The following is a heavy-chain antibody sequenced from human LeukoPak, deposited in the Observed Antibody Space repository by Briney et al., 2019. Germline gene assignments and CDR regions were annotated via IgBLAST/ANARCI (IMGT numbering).Heavy chain of an antibody. CDR1: GGSFSGYY. Sequence: PSETLSLTCAVYGGSFSGYYWSWIRQPPGKGLEWIGEIIHSGSPNYNPSLKSRVTMSIDTSKNQFSLNLSSVAAADTALYYCARRHYEILSGYPSWGQGILVTVSS. CDR2: IIHSGSP. D-gene: IGHD3-9*01. J-gene: IGHJ4*02. V-gene: IGHV4-34*12. CDR3: ARRHYEILSGYPS.